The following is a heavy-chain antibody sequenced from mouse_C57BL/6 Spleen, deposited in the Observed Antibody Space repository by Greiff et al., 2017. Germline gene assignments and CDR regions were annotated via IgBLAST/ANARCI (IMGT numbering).Heavy chain of an antibody. Sequence: QVQLQQSGAELVRPGASVKMSCKASGYTFTSYTMHWVKQRPGQGLEWIGYINPSSGYTKYNQKFKDKSTLTADKSSSTAYMQLSSLTSEDSAVYYCARDEEDYYFDYWGQGTTLTVSS. J-gene: IGHJ2*01. CDR2: INPSSGYT. CDR1: GYTFTSYT. V-gene: IGHV1-4*01. CDR3: ARDEEDYYFDY.